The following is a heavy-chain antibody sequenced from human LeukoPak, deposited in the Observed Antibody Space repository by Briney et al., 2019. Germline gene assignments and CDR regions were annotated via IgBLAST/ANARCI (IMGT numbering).Heavy chain of an antibody. D-gene: IGHD3-22*01. CDR2: IYYSGST. V-gene: IGHV4-30-4*08. CDR1: GGSISNYY. CDR3: ARVTVVVIISFDI. J-gene: IGHJ3*02. Sequence: PSETLSLTCTVSGGSISNYYWSWIRQPPGKGLEWIGYIYYSGSTYYNPSPKSRVTISVDTSKNQFSLKLSSVTAADTAVYYCARVTVVVIISFDIWGQGTMVTVSS.